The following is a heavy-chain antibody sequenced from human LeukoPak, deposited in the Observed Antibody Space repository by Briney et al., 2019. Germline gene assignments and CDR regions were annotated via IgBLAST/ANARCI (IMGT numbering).Heavy chain of an antibody. CDR2: IISSIGTI. CDR1: GFTFSSYS. D-gene: IGHD3-16*01. J-gene: IGHJ4*02. V-gene: IGHV3-48*01. Sequence: GGSLRLSCAASGFTFSSYSMNWVRQAPGKGLEWVSYIISSIGTIYYASFVKGRSTLSRDNAKNSLYMQMNSLRAENTAVYYCAREANYDYVWGSYPTAGVDYWGQGTLVTVSS. CDR3: AREANYDYVWGSYPTAGVDY.